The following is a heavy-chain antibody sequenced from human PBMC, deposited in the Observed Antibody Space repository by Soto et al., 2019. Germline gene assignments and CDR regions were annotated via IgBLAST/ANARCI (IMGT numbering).Heavy chain of an antibody. V-gene: IGHV3-23*01. D-gene: IGHD6-13*01. J-gene: IGHJ5*02. CDR3: AKDAKMGIAAAHNWFDP. CDR1: GFTLCSYA. CDR2: ISGSGGST. Sequence: AGGALRLSCAASGFTLCSYALSWGRQAPGKGLEGVSAISGSGGSTYYADSVKGRFTISRDNSKNTLYLQMNSLRAEDTAVYYCAKDAKMGIAAAHNWFDPWGQGTLVTVSS.